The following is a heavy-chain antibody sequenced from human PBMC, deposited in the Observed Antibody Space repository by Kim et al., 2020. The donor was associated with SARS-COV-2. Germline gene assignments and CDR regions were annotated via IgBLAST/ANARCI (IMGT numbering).Heavy chain of an antibody. D-gene: IGHD6-13*01. CDR2: IYYSGST. Sequence: SETLSLTCTVSGGSISSSSYYWGWIRQPPGKGLEWIGSIYYSGSTYYNPSLKSRVTISVDTSKNQFSLKLSSVTAADTAVYYCARHMGSWLPMRNYFDYWGQGTLVTVYS. J-gene: IGHJ4*02. V-gene: IGHV4-39*01. CDR1: GGSISSSSYY. CDR3: ARHMGSWLPMRNYFDY.